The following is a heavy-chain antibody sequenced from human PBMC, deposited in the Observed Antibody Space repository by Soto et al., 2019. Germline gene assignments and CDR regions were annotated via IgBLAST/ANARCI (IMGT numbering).Heavy chain of an antibody. CDR2: IYFSGNN. CDR1: GASVNSGGYY. CDR3: ASGDAWGAILAS. D-gene: IGHD4-17*01. V-gene: IGHV4-31*03. J-gene: IGHJ4*02. Sequence: QVQLQESGPGLVKPSQTLSLTCTVSGASVNSGGYYWSWVRQLPGKGPEWIGYIYFSGNNYYNPSLESRVSISLVTSQNQFSLKLSSVIAADTAMYYCASGDAWGAILASWGPGTLVTVS.